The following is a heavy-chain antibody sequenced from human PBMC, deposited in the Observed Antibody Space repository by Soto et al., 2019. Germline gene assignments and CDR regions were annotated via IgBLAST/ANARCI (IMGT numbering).Heavy chain of an antibody. CDR1: GYSFTSYW. V-gene: IGHV5-51*01. D-gene: IGHD6-13*01. CDR3: ARREIAAADNYYYYGMDV. J-gene: IGHJ6*02. Sequence: GESLKISCKGSGYSFTSYWIGWVRQMPGKGLEWMGIIYPGDSYTNYSPSFQGHVTISADKSISTAYLQWSSLKASDTAMYYCARREIAAADNYYYYGMDVWGQGTTVTVSS. CDR2: IYPGDSYT.